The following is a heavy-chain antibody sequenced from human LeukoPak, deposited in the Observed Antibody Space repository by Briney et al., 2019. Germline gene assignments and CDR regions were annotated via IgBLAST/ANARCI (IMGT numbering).Heavy chain of an antibody. D-gene: IGHD4-11*01. CDR1: GGTFSSYA. CDR2: IIPIFGTA. CDR3: ASDYSNYSFDY. Sequence: ASVKVSCKASGGTFSSYAISWVRQAPGQGLEWMGGIIPIFGTANYAQKFQGRVTVTTDESTSTAYMELSSLRSEDTAVYYCASDYSNYSFDYWGQGTLVTVSS. J-gene: IGHJ4*02. V-gene: IGHV1-69*05.